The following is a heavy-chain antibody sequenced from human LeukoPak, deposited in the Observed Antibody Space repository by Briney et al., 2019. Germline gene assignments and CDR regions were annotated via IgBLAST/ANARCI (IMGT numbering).Heavy chain of an antibody. CDR3: ARDLRYCSGGSCY. J-gene: IGHJ4*02. V-gene: IGHV3-33*01. D-gene: IGHD2-15*01. Sequence: WGSLRLSCAASGFTFSSYGMHWVRQAPGKGLEWVAVIWYDGSNKYYADSVKGRFTISRDNSKNTLYLQMNSLRAEDTAVYYCARDLRYCSGGSCYWGQGTLVTVSS. CDR2: IWYDGSNK. CDR1: GFTFSSYG.